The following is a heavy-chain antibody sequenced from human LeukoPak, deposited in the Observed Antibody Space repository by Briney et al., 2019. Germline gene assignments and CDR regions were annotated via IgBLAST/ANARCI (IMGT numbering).Heavy chain of an antibody. J-gene: IGHJ5*02. D-gene: IGHD2-2*01. CDR2: IYYCGNI. CDR3: ARGYCTSSSCFARHWFDP. V-gene: IGHV4-31*03. CDR1: GGSISSGGYY. Sequence: SEPLSLPCTVSGGSISSGGYYWSWIRQHPGKGLEWIGYIYYCGNIYYIPSLKSRITISVDTSKHQFSLKLSSVTAADTAVYYCARGYCTSSSCFARHWFDPWGQGTLVTVSS.